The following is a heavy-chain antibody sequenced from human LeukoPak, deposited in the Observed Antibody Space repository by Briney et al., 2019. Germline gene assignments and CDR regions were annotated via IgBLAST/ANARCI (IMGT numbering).Heavy chain of an antibody. D-gene: IGHD6-19*01. CDR2: INQGGSEK. CDR1: GFIFSNYW. J-gene: IGHJ4*02. CDR3: AKGSGWYV. Sequence: GGSLRLSCAASGFIFSNYWMSWVRQGPGEGLEWVANINQGGSEKYYVDSVKGRFTISRDNAKNSLDLQMNSLRAEDTAVYYCAKGSGWYVWGQGTLVTVSS. V-gene: IGHV3-7*03.